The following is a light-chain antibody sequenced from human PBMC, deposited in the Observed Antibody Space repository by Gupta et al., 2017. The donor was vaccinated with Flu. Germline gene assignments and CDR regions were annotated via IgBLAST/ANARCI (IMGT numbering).Light chain of an antibody. CDR3: AGWDDSLSGKV. CDR1: SSNIGSNY. J-gene: IGLJ3*02. Sequence: QSLLTHEPSASGTPGPSATTSRTGSSSNIGSNYVYWYQQLPGTAPKVLMYRNNQRPSGVPDRFSGSKSGASASLAISGLRSEDEGDYYCAGWDDSLSGKVFGGGTKVTVL. CDR2: RNN. V-gene: IGLV1-47*01.